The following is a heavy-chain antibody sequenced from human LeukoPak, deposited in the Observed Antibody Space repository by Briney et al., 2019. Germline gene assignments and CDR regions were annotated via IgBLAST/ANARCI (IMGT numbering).Heavy chain of an antibody. D-gene: IGHD2-21*01. CDR2: XNPNSGNT. Sequence: QGXEWMGWXNPNSGNTGYAQKFQGRVTMTRNTSISTAYMELSSLRSEDTALYYCARAAWVSTSSKYYFDNWGQGTLVTVSS. CDR3: ARAAWVSTSSKYYFDN. J-gene: IGHJ4*02. V-gene: IGHV1-8*01.